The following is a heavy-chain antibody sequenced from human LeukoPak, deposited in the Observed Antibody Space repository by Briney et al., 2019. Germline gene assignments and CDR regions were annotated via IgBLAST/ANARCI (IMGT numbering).Heavy chain of an antibody. CDR2: IRSNRHGGTV. CDR3: TRGWYEDYYFDY. J-gene: IGHJ4*02. D-gene: IGHD6-13*01. Sequence: GGSLRLSCAVFGFTFGEYAMSWFRQAPRKGPEWVGVIRSNRHGGTVEYAASVKGRFIISRDDSKRIAYLQMNSLKTDDTAVYYCTRGWYEDYYFDYWGQGTLVTVSS. CDR1: GFTFGEYA. V-gene: IGHV3-49*03.